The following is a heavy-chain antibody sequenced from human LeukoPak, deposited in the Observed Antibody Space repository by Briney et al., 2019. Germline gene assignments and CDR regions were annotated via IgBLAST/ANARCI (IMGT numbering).Heavy chain of an antibody. J-gene: IGHJ4*02. CDR1: GFTFTTYG. CDR2: VSGSGHST. D-gene: IGHD3-9*01. Sequence: GGILRLSCAASGFTFTTYGMSWVRQAPGKGLEWVSAVSGSGHSTYYAHSVKGRFTISRDNSKNTVYLQLNSLSAEDTALYYCAKDEGSAGFYLFSNWGQGTQVTVSS. CDR3: AKDEGSAGFYLFSN. V-gene: IGHV3-23*01.